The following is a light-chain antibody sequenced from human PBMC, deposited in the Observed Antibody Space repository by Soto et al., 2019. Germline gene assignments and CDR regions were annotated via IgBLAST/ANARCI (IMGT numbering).Light chain of an antibody. CDR3: QQYNQWPLT. V-gene: IGKV3-15*01. CDR2: FAS. CDR1: QTVSNN. J-gene: IGKJ4*01. Sequence: EIVMTQSPATLSVSPGEKATLSCRASQTVSNNLAWYQQKPGQAPRLLIYFASTWATGIPARFSGSGSGTEFTLTISSLQSEDFAVYYCQQYNQWPLTFGGGTQAETK.